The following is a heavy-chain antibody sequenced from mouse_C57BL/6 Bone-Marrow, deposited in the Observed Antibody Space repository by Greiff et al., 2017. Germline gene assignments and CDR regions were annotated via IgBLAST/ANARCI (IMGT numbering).Heavy chain of an antibody. V-gene: IGHV1-59*01. CDR1: GYTFTSYW. CDR3: ARRGGCYFDY. J-gene: IGHJ2*01. D-gene: IGHD1-2*01. Sequence: VPLPPPCAELLRPGTSVKLSCTASGYTFTSYWMHWVKQRPGQGLEWIGVIDPSDSYTNYNQKFKGKATLTVDTSSSTAYMQLSSLTSEDSAVYYYARRGGCYFDYWGQGTTLTVSS. CDR2: IDPSDSYT.